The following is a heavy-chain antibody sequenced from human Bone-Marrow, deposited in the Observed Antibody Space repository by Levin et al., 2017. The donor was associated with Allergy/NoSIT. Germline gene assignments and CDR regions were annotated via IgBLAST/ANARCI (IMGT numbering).Heavy chain of an antibody. CDR3: AHHKFWFGEFPFDF. D-gene: IGHD3-10*01. CDR1: VFSLSSNGVG. V-gene: IGHV2-5*02. Sequence: SGPTLVKPTQTLTLTCTFSVFSLSSNGVGVGWIRQAPGKALEWLALIYWDDDKRYSPSLKSRPNITKDTSKNQVVLTMTNMAPVDTGTYYCAHHKFWFGEFPFDFWGRGSLVTVSS. J-gene: IGHJ4*02. CDR2: IYWDDDK.